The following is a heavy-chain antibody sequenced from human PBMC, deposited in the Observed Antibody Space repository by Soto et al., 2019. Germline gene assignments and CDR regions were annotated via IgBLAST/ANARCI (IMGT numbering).Heavy chain of an antibody. D-gene: IGHD2-2*01. Sequence: QVQLQQWGAGLLKPSETLSLTCAVYGGSFNGYYWSWIRQPPGKGLEWIGEINHSGRTNYNPSLKSRVTISVDTSKNQFSLKLSSVTAADTAVYYCARRRGYCSSTSCYGKGGVSLNYYYYYMDVWGKGTTVTVSS. CDR3: ARRRGYCSSTSCYGKGGVSLNYYYYYMDV. V-gene: IGHV4-34*01. CDR2: INHSGRT. CDR1: GGSFNGYY. J-gene: IGHJ6*03.